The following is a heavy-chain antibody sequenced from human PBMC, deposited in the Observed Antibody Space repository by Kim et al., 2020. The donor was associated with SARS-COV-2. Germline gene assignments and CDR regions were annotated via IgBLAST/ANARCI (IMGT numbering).Heavy chain of an antibody. J-gene: IGHJ3*02. V-gene: IGHV4-59*08. Sequence: SETLSLTCTVSGGSISSYYWSWIRQPPGKGLEWIGYIYYSGSTNYNPSLKSRVTISVDTSKNQFSLKLSSVTAADTAVYYCARHGDEYEDGDYGVGADAFDIWGQGTMVTVSS. D-gene: IGHD4-17*01. CDR1: GGSISSYY. CDR3: ARHGDEYEDGDYGVGADAFDI. CDR2: IYYSGST.